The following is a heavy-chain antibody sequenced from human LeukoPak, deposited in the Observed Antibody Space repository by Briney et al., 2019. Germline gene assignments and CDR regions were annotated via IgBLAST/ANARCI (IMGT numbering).Heavy chain of an antibody. V-gene: IGHV3-53*01. Sequence: GGSLRLSCAASGFTVSGNYMSWVRQAPGKGLEWVSVIYSGGTTLYADSVKGRFTISRDNSKNTLYLQMNSLRVEDAAVYYCARVGYGSGNYSWGQGTLVTVSS. J-gene: IGHJ4*02. CDR1: GFTVSGNY. CDR2: IYSGGTT. CDR3: ARVGYGSGNYS. D-gene: IGHD3-10*01.